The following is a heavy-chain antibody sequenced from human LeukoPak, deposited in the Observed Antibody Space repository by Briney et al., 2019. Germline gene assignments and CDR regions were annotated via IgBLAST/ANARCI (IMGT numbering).Heavy chain of an antibody. V-gene: IGHV3-23*01. CDR3: AKVGMDCSRTSCYESMSDY. CDR1: GFTFNSYP. J-gene: IGHJ4*02. CDR2: ISGGDGNT. Sequence: GGSLSLSCAASGFTFNSYPMGWVRQAPGKGRVGCSAISGGDGNTDYADSVKGRFTISRANSKTTLYLQMNSMRAEETAVYYCAKVGMDCSRTSCYESMSDYWGQGTLVTVYS. D-gene: IGHD2-2*01.